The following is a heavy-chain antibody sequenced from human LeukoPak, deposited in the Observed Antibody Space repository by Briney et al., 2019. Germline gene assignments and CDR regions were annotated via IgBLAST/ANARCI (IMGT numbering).Heavy chain of an antibody. CDR2: IYYSGRT. CDR3: ARGGGSGYYPDY. V-gene: IGHV4-31*03. CDR1: GDSISSGGSY. Sequence: SETLSLTCNVSGDSISSGGSYWSWIRQHPGKGLEWIGYIYYSGRTYYNPSLKSRVTISVDTSKNQFTLKLNSVTAADTAVYYCARGGGSGYYPDYWGQGTLVTVSS. J-gene: IGHJ4*02. D-gene: IGHD3-22*01.